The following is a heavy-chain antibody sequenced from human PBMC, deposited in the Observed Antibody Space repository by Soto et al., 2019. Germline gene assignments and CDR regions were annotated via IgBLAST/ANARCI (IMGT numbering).Heavy chain of an antibody. CDR2: IKSKTDGGTT. Sequence: LRLSCAASGFTFSNAWMSWVRQAPGKGLEWVGRIKSKTDGGTTDYAAPVKGRFTISRDDSKNTLYLQMNSLKTEDTAVYYCTTDPFPPDGLDYWGQGTLVTVSS. J-gene: IGHJ4*02. V-gene: IGHV3-15*01. CDR1: GFTFSNAW. CDR3: TTDPFPPDGLDY.